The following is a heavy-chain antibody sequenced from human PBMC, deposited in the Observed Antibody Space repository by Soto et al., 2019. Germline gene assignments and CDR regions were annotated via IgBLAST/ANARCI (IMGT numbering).Heavy chain of an antibody. J-gene: IGHJ5*02. CDR2: IYYSGRT. CDR1: GGSISRGDYY. Sequence: SETLSLTYTVAGGSISRGDYYWSWIRQPPGKGLEWIGYIYYSGRTYYNPSLKSRVTTSVDTSKNQFSLKLSSVTAADKAVYYCARVEAAAGNNWFDPWGQGTLVTVSS. D-gene: IGHD6-13*01. CDR3: ARVEAAAGNNWFDP. V-gene: IGHV4-30-4*01.